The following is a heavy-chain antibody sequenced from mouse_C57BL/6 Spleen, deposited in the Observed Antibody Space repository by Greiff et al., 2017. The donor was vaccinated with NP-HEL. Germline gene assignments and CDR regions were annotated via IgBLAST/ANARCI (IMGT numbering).Heavy chain of an antibody. CDR3: TRDFYYYGSSPAWFAY. D-gene: IGHD1-1*01. J-gene: IGHJ3*01. CDR1: GYTFTDYE. CDR2: IDPETGGT. Sequence: VNVVESGAELVRPGASVTLSCKASGYTFTDYEMHWVKQTPVHGLEWIGAIDPETGGTAYNQKFKGKAILTADKSSSTAYMELRSLTSEDSAVYYCTRDFYYYGSSPAWFAYWGQGTLVTVSA. V-gene: IGHV1-15*01.